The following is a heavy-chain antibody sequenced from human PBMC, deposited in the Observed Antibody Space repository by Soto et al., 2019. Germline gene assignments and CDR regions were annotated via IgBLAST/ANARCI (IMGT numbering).Heavy chain of an antibody. CDR3: AKGSSASGYSGMDV. Sequence: GGSLRLSCTASEITFSSYAMNWVRQAPGKGLEWVSVISASGSDTFYADSVKGRFTISRDNSRDMVFLQMHSLRAEDTALYYCAKGSSASGYSGMDVWGQGTTVTVSS. CDR2: ISASGSDT. D-gene: IGHD2-2*01. CDR1: EITFSSYA. V-gene: IGHV3-23*01. J-gene: IGHJ6*02.